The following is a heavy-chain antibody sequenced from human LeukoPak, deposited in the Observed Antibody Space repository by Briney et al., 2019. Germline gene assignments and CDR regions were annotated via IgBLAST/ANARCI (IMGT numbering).Heavy chain of an antibody. J-gene: IGHJ4*02. Sequence: PGGSLRFSCVASGFTVSSNYMSWGRQAPGKGLEWVSVIYTGGNTHYADSVKGRFTISRDNSKNTLYLQMNSLRAEDTAVYYCAREGEDFGLCLDYWGQGTLVTVSS. CDR1: GFTVSSNY. CDR3: AREGEDFGLCLDY. D-gene: IGHD2-2*01. V-gene: IGHV3-53*01. CDR2: IYTGGNT.